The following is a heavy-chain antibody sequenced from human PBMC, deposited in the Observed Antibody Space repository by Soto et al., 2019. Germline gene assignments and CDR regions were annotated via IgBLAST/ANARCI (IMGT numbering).Heavy chain of an antibody. CDR3: AGDVRSGSYRFDY. CDR2: IYDTGRT. V-gene: IGHV4-59*08. D-gene: IGHD1-26*01. Sequence: SETLSLTCSVSDGSISNYYWSWIRQPPGKGLEWIGYIYDTGRTLYNPSLESRITISVDTSKNQFSLKLSSVTAADTAIYYCAGDVRSGSYRFDYWGQGTLVTVSS. CDR1: DGSISNYY. J-gene: IGHJ4*02.